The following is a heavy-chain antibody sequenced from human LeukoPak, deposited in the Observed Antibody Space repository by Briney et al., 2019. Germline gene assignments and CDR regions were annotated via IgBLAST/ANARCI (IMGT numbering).Heavy chain of an antibody. CDR2: IYYSGST. J-gene: IGHJ4*02. V-gene: IGHV4-31*03. Sequence: SQTLSLTCTVSGGSISSGGYYWSWIRQHPGKGLEWIGYIYYSGSTYYNPSPKSRVTISVDTSKNQFSLKLSSVTAADTAVYYCARGDKLTMVRGVPRTYFDYWGQGTLVTVSS. D-gene: IGHD3-10*01. CDR3: ARGDKLTMVRGVPRTYFDY. CDR1: GGSISSGGYY.